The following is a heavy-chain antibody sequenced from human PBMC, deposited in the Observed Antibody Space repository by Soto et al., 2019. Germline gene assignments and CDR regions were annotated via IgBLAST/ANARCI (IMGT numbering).Heavy chain of an antibody. CDR2: IYYSGST. J-gene: IGHJ4*02. Sequence: SETLSLTCTDSGGSISSYYWSWIRQPPGKGLEWIGYIYYSGSTNYNPSLKSRVTISVDTSKSQFSLKLSSVTAADTAVYYCASFPTGLTGTRVWGQGTLVTVSS. CDR3: ASFPTGLTGTRV. V-gene: IGHV4-59*01. CDR1: GGSISSYY. D-gene: IGHD4-17*01.